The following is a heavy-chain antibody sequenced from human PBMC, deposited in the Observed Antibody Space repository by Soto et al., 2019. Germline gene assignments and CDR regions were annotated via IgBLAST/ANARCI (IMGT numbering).Heavy chain of an antibody. CDR3: AKNYYDSSGYGPQYYFDY. CDR2: ISYDGSNK. V-gene: IGHV3-30*18. Sequence: GGSLRLSCAASGVTFSSYGMHWVRQAPGKGLEWVAVISYDGSNKYYADSVKGRFTISRDNSKNTLYLQMNSLRAEDTAVYYCAKNYYDSSGYGPQYYFDYWGQGTLVTVSS. J-gene: IGHJ4*02. D-gene: IGHD3-22*01. CDR1: GVTFSSYG.